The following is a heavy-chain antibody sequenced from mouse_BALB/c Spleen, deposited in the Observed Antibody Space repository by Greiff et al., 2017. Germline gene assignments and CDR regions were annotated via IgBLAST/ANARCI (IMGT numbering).Heavy chain of an antibody. CDR2: ISSGGGST. V-gene: IGHV5-12-1*01. Sequence: EVKVEESGGGLVKPGGSLKLSCAASGFAFSSYDMSWVRQTPEKRLEWVAYISSGGGSTYYPDTVKGRFTISRDNAKNTLYLQMSSLKSEDTAMYYCARPPYGNYDYYAMDYWGQGTSVTVSS. CDR1: GFAFSSYD. J-gene: IGHJ4*01. D-gene: IGHD2-1*01. CDR3: ARPPYGNYDYYAMDY.